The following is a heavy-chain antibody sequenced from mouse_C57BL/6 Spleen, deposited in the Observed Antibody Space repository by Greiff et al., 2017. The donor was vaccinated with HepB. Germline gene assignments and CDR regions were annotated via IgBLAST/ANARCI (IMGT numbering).Heavy chain of an antibody. Sequence: EVQLQESGGGLVKPGGSLKLSCAASGFTFSDYGMHWVRQAPEKGLEWVAYISSGSSTIYYADTVKGRFTISRDNAKNTLFLQMTSLRSEDTAMYYCARSITTVVATGAMDYWGQGTSVTVSS. J-gene: IGHJ4*01. D-gene: IGHD1-1*01. V-gene: IGHV5-17*01. CDR1: GFTFSDYG. CDR2: ISSGSSTI. CDR3: ARSITTVVATGAMDY.